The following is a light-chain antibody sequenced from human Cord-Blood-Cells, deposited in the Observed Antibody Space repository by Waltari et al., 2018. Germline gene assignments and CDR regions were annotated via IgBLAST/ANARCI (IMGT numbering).Light chain of an antibody. CDR3: AAWDDSLSGWV. Sequence: QSVLTQPPSASGTPGQRVTISCSGRRSNIGRNYVYWYQQPPGTAPKLLIYRNNQRPSGVPDRFSGSKSGTSASLAISGLRSEDEADYYCAAWDDSLSGWVFGGGTKLTVL. J-gene: IGLJ3*02. CDR1: RSNIGRNY. CDR2: RNN. V-gene: IGLV1-47*01.